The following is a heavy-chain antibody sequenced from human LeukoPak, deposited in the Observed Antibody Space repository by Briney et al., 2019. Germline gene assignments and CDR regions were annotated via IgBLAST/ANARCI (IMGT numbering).Heavy chain of an antibody. V-gene: IGHV4-38-2*02. J-gene: IGHJ4*02. D-gene: IGHD1-20*01. CDR2: IYHSGST. CDR3: ARSASRYNWNGELDY. CDR1: GYSISSGYY. Sequence: SETLSLTCTVSGYSISSGYYWSWIRQPPGKGLEWIGSIYHSGSTYYNPSLKSRVTISVDTSKNQFSLKLSSVTAADTAVYYCARSASRYNWNGELDYWGQGTLVTVSS.